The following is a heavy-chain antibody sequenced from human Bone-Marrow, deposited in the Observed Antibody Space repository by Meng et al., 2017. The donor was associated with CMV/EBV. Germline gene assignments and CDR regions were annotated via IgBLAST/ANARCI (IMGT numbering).Heavy chain of an antibody. CDR1: GGSVSSASYY. Sequence: CTVSGGSVSSASYYWSWIRQPPGKGLEWIGYIYYSGSTNYNPSLKSRVTISVDTSKNQFSLKLSSVTAADTAVYYCARAVIQVLFDPWGQGTLVTVSS. CDR3: ARAVIQVLFDP. J-gene: IGHJ5*02. D-gene: IGHD2/OR15-2a*01. V-gene: IGHV4-61*01. CDR2: IYYSGST.